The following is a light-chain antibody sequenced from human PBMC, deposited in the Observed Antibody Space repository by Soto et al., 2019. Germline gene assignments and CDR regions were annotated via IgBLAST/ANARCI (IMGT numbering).Light chain of an antibody. CDR1: HSVDSRS. Sequence: EIMLTQSPGTLSLSPGERATLSCRASHSVDSRSLAWYQQKAGQAPRLLIYGTSTRATGTPERFSGSGSGTDFALTISRLEPEDLAVYYCQQYSNSLWTFGQGTKVDI. CDR3: QQYSNSLWT. CDR2: GTS. J-gene: IGKJ1*01. V-gene: IGKV3-20*01.